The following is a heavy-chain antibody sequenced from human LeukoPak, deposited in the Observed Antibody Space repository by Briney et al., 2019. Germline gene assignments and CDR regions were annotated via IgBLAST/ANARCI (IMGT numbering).Heavy chain of an antibody. CDR3: ARLSRSGWVDY. V-gene: IGHV4-39*07. CDR2: IYYSGST. J-gene: IGHJ4*02. CDR1: GGSISSSSYY. Sequence: PSETLSLTCTVSGGSISSSSYYWGWIRQPPGKGLEWIGSIYYSGSTYYNPSLKSRVTISVDTSKNQFSLKLSSVTAADTAVYYCARLSRSGWVDYWGQGTLVTVSS. D-gene: IGHD6-19*01.